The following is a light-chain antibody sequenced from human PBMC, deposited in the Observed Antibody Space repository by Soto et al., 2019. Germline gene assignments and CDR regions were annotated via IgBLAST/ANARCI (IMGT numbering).Light chain of an antibody. CDR1: SSDVGGYNY. J-gene: IGLJ1*01. V-gene: IGLV2-11*01. CDR2: DVS. Sequence: QSVLTQPRSVSGSPGQSVTISCTGTSSDVGGYNYVSWYQQHPGKAPKLMIYDVSKRPSGVPDRFSGSKSGNTASLTISGLQAEYDADYYCCSYAGSYTHVFGTGTKVTVL. CDR3: CSYAGSYTHV.